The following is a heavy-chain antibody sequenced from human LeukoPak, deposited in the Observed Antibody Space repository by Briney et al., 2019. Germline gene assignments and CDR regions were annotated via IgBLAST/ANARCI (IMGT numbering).Heavy chain of an antibody. V-gene: IGHV4-39*01. J-gene: IGHJ4*02. D-gene: IGHD3-22*01. Sequence: SETLSLTCTVSGGSISSSSYYWGWMRPPPGKGLEGIGSIYYSGSTYYNPSLKSRVTISVDTSKNQFSLKLSSVTAADTAVYYCARRGHTYYYDSRGQYYFDYWGQGTLVTVSS. CDR3: ARRGHTYYYDSRGQYYFDY. CDR2: IYYSGST. CDR1: GGSISSSSYY.